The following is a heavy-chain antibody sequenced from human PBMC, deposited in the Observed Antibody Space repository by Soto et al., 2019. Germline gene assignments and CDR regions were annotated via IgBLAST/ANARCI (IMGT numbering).Heavy chain of an antibody. CDR3: ARDQSHYDILTGYSDRDY. V-gene: IGHV3-48*02. CDR2: ISSSSSTI. Sequence: EVQLVASGGGLVQPGGSLRLSCAASGFTFSSYSMNWVPQAPGKGLEWVSYISSSSSTIYYADSVKGRFTISRDNAKNSLYLQMNSLRDEDTAVYYCARDQSHYDILTGYSDRDYWGQGTLVTVSS. J-gene: IGHJ4*02. CDR1: GFTFSSYS. D-gene: IGHD3-9*01.